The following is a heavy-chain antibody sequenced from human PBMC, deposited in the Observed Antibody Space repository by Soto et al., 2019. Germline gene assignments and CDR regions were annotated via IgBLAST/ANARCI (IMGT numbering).Heavy chain of an antibody. D-gene: IGHD6-19*01. CDR1: GVTFSSYA. CDR3: AKLKESSGWYNDAFDI. V-gene: IGHV3-23*01. Sequence: PGGSVRLSCAASGVTFSSYAMSWVRQAPGKGLEWVSAISGSGGSTYYADSVKGRFTISRDNSKNTLYLQMNSLRAEDTAVYYCAKLKESSGWYNDAFDIWGQGTMVTVSS. J-gene: IGHJ3*02. CDR2: ISGSGGST.